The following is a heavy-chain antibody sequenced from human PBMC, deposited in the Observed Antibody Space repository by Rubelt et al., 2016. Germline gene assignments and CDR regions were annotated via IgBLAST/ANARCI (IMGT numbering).Heavy chain of an antibody. CDR2: GST. D-gene: IGHD3-10*01. CDR3: ARDLGHRLWFGELHY. Sequence: GSTYYNPSLKSRVTISVDTSKKQFSLKLSSVTAADTAVYYCARDLGHRLWFGELHYWGQGTLVTVSS. J-gene: IGHJ4*02. V-gene: IGHV4-31*02.